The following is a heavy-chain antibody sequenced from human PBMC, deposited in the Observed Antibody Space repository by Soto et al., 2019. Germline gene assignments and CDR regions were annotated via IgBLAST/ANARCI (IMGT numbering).Heavy chain of an antibody. D-gene: IGHD2-2*01. J-gene: IGHJ5*02. Sequence: QVQLQQWGAGLLKPSETLSLTCAVYGGSFSGYYWSWIRQPRGKGLEWIGEINHSGSTNYNPSLKSRVTISVDTSKNQFSLKLSSVTAADTAVYYCARGSGDIVVVPAAIVRFDPWGQGTLVTVSS. CDR2: INHSGST. CDR3: ARGSGDIVVVPAAIVRFDP. CDR1: GGSFSGYY. V-gene: IGHV4-34*01.